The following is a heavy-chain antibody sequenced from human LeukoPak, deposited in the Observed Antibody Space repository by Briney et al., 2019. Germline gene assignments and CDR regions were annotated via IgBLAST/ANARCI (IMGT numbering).Heavy chain of an antibody. V-gene: IGHV3-20*04. CDR2: MNWNGDST. D-gene: IGHD3-22*01. CDR1: GFSFDDYG. J-gene: IGHJ4*02. Sequence: PGGSLRLSCAASGFSFDDYGMSWVRQAPGKGLEWVSGMNWNGDSTGYADSVKGRFTISRDNAKNSLYLLMNSLRAEDTALYYCGRAGYFDSSGYYYGANLDCWGQGTLVTVSS. CDR3: GRAGYFDSSGYYYGANLDC.